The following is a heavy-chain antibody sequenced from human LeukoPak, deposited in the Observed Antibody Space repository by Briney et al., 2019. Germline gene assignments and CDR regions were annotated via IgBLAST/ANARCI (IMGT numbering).Heavy chain of an antibody. D-gene: IGHD1-26*01. Sequence: SVKVSCKASGFTFSSSAMQWVRQARGQRLEWIGWIVVGSGNTNYVQKFQEKVTITRDMSTSTAYMELSSLRPEDTAVYYCAAGLVGATDFDYWGQGTLVTVSS. CDR3: AAGLVGATDFDY. J-gene: IGHJ4*02. CDR1: GFTFSSSA. V-gene: IGHV1-58*02. CDR2: IVVGSGNT.